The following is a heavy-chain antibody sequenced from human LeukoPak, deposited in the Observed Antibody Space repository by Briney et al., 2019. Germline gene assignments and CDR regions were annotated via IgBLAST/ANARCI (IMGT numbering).Heavy chain of an antibody. J-gene: IGHJ6*02. CDR2: INTNTGNP. V-gene: IGHV7-4-1*02. CDR1: GGTFSSYA. Sequence: ASVKVSCKASGGTFSSYAISWVRQAPGQGLEWMGWINTNTGNPTYAQGFTGRFVFSLDTSVSTAYLQISSLKAEDTAVYYCASPFPLRFLEWLSLDYYGMDAWGQGTTVTVSS. CDR3: ASPFPLRFLEWLSLDYYGMDA. D-gene: IGHD3-3*01.